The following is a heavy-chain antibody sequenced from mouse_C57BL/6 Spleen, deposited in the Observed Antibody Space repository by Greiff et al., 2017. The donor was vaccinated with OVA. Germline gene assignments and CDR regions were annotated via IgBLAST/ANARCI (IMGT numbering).Heavy chain of an antibody. V-gene: IGHV1-39*01. J-gene: IGHJ2*01. CDR3: ARSGGLLRDLDY. D-gene: IGHD1-1*01. CDR1: GYSFTDYN. Sequence: EVKLMESGPELVKPGASVKISCKASGYSFTDYNMNWVKQSNGKSLEWIGVINPNYGTTSYNQKFKGKATLTVDQSSSTAYMQLNSLTSEDSAVYYCARSGGLLRDLDYWGQGTTLTVSS. CDR2: INPNYGTT.